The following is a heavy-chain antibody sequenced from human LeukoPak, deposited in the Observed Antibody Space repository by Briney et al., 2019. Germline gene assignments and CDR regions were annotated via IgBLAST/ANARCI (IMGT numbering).Heavy chain of an antibody. D-gene: IGHD6-13*01. CDR1: GFTFSSYD. J-gene: IGHJ4*02. CDR3: AKSRANKGSSWYFDY. Sequence: GGSLRLTCAASGFTFSSYDMHWVRQATGKGLEWVSAIGTAGDTYYPGSVKGRFTISRENAKNSLYLQMNSLRAEDTAVYYCAKSRANKGSSWYFDYWGQGTLVTVSS. CDR2: IGTAGDT. V-gene: IGHV3-13*01.